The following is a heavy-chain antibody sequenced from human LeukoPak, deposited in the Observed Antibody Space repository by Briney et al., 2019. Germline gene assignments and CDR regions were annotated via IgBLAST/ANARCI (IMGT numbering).Heavy chain of an antibody. Sequence: ASVKVSCKASGYTFTSYAMHWVRQAPGQKLEWMGWINAGNGNTKYSQKFQGRVTMTRDTSTSTVYMELSSLRSEDTAVYYCARGTVAAAVPPFGYWGQGTLVTVSS. CDR3: ARGTVAAAVPPFGY. CDR2: INAGNGNT. D-gene: IGHD6-13*01. J-gene: IGHJ4*02. CDR1: GYTFTSYA. V-gene: IGHV1-3*01.